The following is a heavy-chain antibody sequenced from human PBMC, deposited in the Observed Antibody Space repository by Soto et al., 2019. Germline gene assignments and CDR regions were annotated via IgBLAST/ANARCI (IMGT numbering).Heavy chain of an antibody. Sequence: GGSLRLSCAASGFTFSSYGMHWVRQAPGKGLEWVAVISYDGSNKYYADSVKGRFTISRDNSKNTLYLQMNSLRAEDTAVYYCAKDHISSSSWYEPFGYWGQGTLVTVSS. D-gene: IGHD6-13*01. CDR1: GFTFSSYG. V-gene: IGHV3-30*18. J-gene: IGHJ4*02. CDR3: AKDHISSSSWYEPFGY. CDR2: ISYDGSNK.